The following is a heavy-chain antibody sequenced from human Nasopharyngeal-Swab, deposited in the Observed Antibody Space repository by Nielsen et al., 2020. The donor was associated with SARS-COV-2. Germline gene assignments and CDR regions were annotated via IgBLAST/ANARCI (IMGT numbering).Heavy chain of an antibody. D-gene: IGHD5-18*01. CDR3: AKPETGIQLWSTAPLDY. J-gene: IGHJ4*02. CDR1: GFTFSSYA. CDR2: ISGSGGST. V-gene: IGHV3-23*01. Sequence: GESLKISCAASGFTFSSYAMSWVRQAPGKGLEWVSAISGSGGSTYYADSVKGRFTISRDNSKNTLYLQMNSLRAEDTAVYYCAKPETGIQLWSTAPLDYWGQGTLVTVSS.